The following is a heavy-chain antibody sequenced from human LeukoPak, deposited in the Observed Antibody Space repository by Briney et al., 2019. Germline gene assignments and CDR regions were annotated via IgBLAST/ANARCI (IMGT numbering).Heavy chain of an antibody. Sequence: PSETLSLTCAVYGGSFSGYYWSWIRQPPGKGLEWIGEINHSGSTNYNPSPKSRVTISVDTSKNQFSLKLSSVTAADTAVYYCARGGIRRPDYFDYWGQGTLVTVSS. CDR1: GGSFSGYY. CDR3: ARGGIRRPDYFDY. J-gene: IGHJ4*02. D-gene: IGHD4-17*01. CDR2: INHSGST. V-gene: IGHV4-34*01.